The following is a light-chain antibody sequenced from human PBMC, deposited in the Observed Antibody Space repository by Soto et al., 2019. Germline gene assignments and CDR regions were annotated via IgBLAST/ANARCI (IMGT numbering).Light chain of an antibody. V-gene: IGKV3-15*01. CDR2: GAS. Sequence: EVVMTQSPGTLSVSPGERATLSCRASQSVTNNLAWYQQKPGQAPRLLIYGASTRATGIPARFSGSGSGTEFTLTISSLQSEDFAVYYCPQYHKWPPITFGQGTRLDIK. CDR1: QSVTNN. CDR3: PQYHKWPPIT. J-gene: IGKJ5*01.